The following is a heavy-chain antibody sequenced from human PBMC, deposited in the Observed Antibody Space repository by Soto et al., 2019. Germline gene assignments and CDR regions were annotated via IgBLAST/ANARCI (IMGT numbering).Heavy chain of an antibody. Sequence: QVTLRESGPVLLKPTETLTLTCNVSGFSLTTGRMGVSWIRQPPGKALEWLAHIFSDAERSYSTFLQGRLTISPDGSGTQVALTMTNMGPLEPGKYFCDRMNAASSPYYYAMDVWAQGPRSPSP. J-gene: IGHJ6*02. V-gene: IGHV2-26*01. CDR3: DRMNAASSPYYYAMDV. D-gene: IGHD2-15*01. CDR2: IFSDAER. CDR1: GFSLTTGRMG.